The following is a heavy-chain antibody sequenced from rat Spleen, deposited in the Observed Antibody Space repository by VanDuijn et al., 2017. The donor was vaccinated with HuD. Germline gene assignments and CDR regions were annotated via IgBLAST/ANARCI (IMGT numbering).Heavy chain of an antibody. CDR1: GFSLTSYS. CDR2: MWSGGST. Sequence: QVQLKESGPGLVQPSQTLSLTCTVSGFSLTSYSVIWIRQPPGKGLEWIGAMWSGGSTDYNSALKSRLSISRDNSKSQVLLKINSLQTEDTAMYFCARSGYGYNYNYFAYWGQGTLVTVSS. CDR3: ARSGYGYNYNYFAY. D-gene: IGHD1-9*01. V-gene: IGHV2-15*01. J-gene: IGHJ3*01.